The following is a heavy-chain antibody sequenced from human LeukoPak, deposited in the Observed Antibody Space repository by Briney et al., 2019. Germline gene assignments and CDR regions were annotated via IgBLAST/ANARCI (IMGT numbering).Heavy chain of an antibody. CDR2: ISGSDGST. J-gene: IGHJ4*02. CDR3: AKLVSPSPKYHYGSGLPDY. V-gene: IGHV3-23*01. CDR1: GFTFSAYS. D-gene: IGHD3-10*01. Sequence: GGSLRLSCAGSGFTFSAYSMNWVRQAPGKGLEWVSAISGSDGSTYYADSVKGRFTISRDNSKNTLYLQMNSLRAEDTAVYYCAKLVSPSPKYHYGSGLPDYWGQGTQVTVSS.